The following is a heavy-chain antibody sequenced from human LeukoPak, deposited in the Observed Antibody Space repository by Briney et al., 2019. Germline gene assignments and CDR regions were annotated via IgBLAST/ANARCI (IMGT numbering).Heavy chain of an antibody. Sequence: SETLSLTCAVYGGSFSSYYWSWIRQPPGKGLEWIGEINHSGSTNYNPSLKSRVPISVDTSKNQFSLKLSSVTAADTAVYYCARGLPDYDFWSGYPRSYYMDVWGKGTTVTVSS. CDR3: ARGLPDYDFWSGYPRSYYMDV. CDR2: INHSGST. D-gene: IGHD3-3*01. V-gene: IGHV4-34*01. J-gene: IGHJ6*03. CDR1: GGSFSSYY.